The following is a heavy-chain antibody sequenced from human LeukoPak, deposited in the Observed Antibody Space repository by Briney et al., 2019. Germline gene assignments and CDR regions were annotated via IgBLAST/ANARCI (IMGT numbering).Heavy chain of an antibody. CDR3: AGRGSGSYFDY. V-gene: IGHV3-23*01. CDR2: ISGSGGST. D-gene: IGHD3-10*01. Sequence: GGSLRLSCAASGFTFSSYGTNWVRQAPGKGLEWVSAISGSGGSTYYADSVKGRFTISRDNSKNTLYLQMNSLRAEDTAVYYCAGRGSGSYFDYWGQGTLVTVSS. CDR1: GFTFSSYG. J-gene: IGHJ4*02.